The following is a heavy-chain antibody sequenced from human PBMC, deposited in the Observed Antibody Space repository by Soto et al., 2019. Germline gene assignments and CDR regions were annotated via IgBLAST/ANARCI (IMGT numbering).Heavy chain of an antibody. V-gene: IGHV3-33*01. CDR1: GFTFSSYG. CDR2: IWYDGSNK. CDR3: ARGSSSVPFDY. D-gene: IGHD6-6*01. Sequence: GGSLRLSCAASGFTFSSYGMHWVRQAPGKGLEWVAVIWYDGSNKYYADSVKGRFTISRDNSKNTLYLQMNSLRAEDTAVYYCARGSSSVPFDYWGQGTLVTVSS. J-gene: IGHJ4*02.